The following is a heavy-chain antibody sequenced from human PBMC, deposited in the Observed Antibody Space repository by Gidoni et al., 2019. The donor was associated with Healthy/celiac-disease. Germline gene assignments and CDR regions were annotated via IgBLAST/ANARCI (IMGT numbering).Heavy chain of an antibody. Sequence: QLQLQASGSGLVKPSQTLSLPCAVSGCSISSGGYSWSWIRQPPGKGLEWIGYIYHSGSTYYNPSLKSRVTISVDRSKNQFSLKLSSVTAADTAVYYCARGGVGFLEWAFDYWGQGTLVTVSS. CDR2: IYHSGST. CDR3: ARGGVGFLEWAFDY. V-gene: IGHV4-30-2*01. D-gene: IGHD3-3*02. J-gene: IGHJ4*02. CDR1: GCSISSGGYS.